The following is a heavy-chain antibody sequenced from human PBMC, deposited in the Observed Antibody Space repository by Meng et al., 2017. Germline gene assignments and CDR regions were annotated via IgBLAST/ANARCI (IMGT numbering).Heavy chain of an antibody. CDR3: ARDSSSGWYHNY. CDR2: IYSGGST. D-gene: IGHD6-19*01. V-gene: IGHV3-53*02. Sequence: VQRAETGGGLTPPGGSLRLSCTASWFSVTTSYMSWVRQAPGKGLGWVSVIYSGGSTYYADSVKGRFSISRDNSKNTLYLQMNSLRAEDTAVYFCARDSSSGWYHNYWGQGTLVTVSS. CDR1: WFSVTTSY. J-gene: IGHJ4*02.